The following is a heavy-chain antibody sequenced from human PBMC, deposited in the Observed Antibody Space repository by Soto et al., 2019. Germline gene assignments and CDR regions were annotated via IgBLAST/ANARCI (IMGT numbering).Heavy chain of an antibody. CDR1: GSPISSYY. V-gene: IGHV4-59*12. CDR2: IYYTGTT. CDR3: ARGSYTSTWS. D-gene: IGHD6-13*01. Sequence: SETLSLTCTVSGSPISSYYWGWFRQSPGQGLEWVGYIYYTGTTTYSPSLKSRITINPDTSKNQFSLQLHSVTPEDTAVYYCARGSYTSTWSWGQGTLVTVSS. J-gene: IGHJ5*02.